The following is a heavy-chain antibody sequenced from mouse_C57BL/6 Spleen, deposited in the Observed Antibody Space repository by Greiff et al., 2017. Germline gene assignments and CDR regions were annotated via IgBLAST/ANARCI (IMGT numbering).Heavy chain of an antibody. CDR3: ERYYSSQYYIDY. J-gene: IGHJ2*01. D-gene: IGHD1-1*01. CDR2: INPSSGYT. Sequence: VQLKESGAELAKPGASVKLSCKASGYTFTSYWMHWVKQRPGQGLEWIGNINPSSGYTKYNQKFKYKTTLTADNSSSTVYMQLSSLTYEDSAVYYGERYYSSQYYIDYWGQGTTLTVSS. V-gene: IGHV1-7*01. CDR1: GYTFTSYW.